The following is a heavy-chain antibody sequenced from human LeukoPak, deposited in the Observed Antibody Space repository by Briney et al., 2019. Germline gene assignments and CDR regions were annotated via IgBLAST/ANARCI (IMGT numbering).Heavy chain of an antibody. J-gene: IGHJ4*02. CDR2: ISGSGGST. CDR3: AKDGYCSSTSCYPLIDY. Sequence: GGSLRLSCAASGLTFSSYAMSWVRQAPGKGLEWVSAISGSGGSTYYADSVKGRFTISRDNSKNTLYLQMNSLRAEDTAVYYCAKDGYCSSTSCYPLIDYWGQGTLVTVSS. D-gene: IGHD2-2*01. V-gene: IGHV3-23*01. CDR1: GLTFSSYA.